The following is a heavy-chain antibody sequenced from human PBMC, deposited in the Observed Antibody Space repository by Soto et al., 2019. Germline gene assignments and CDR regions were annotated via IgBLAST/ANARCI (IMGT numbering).Heavy chain of an antibody. CDR1: GFTFSNAW. V-gene: IGHV3-15*01. Sequence: GGSLRLSCTASGFTFSNAWMSWVRQAPGKGLEWVGRIKSKTDGGTTDYAAPVKGRFTISRDDSKNTLYLQMNSLKTEDSAVYYCPTGTLVSSRGYSSCPGYFDYWGQGTLVTVSS. D-gene: IGHD6-13*01. J-gene: IGHJ4*02. CDR2: IKSKTDGGTT. CDR3: PTGTLVSSRGYSSCPGYFDY.